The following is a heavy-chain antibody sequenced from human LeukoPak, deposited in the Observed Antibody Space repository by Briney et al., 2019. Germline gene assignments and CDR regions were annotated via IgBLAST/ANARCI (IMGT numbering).Heavy chain of an antibody. D-gene: IGHD3-10*01. J-gene: IGHJ4*02. CDR2: ISSNSRYI. V-gene: IGHV3-21*01. CDR1: GFTFSSYA. Sequence: PGGSLRLSCAASGFTFSSYAMSWVRQAPGKGLEWVSSISSNSRYIYYADSVKGRLTVSRDNAKNSVYLQMNSLRAEDTAVYYCARDGLGSYDYWGQGTLVTVSS. CDR3: ARDGLGSYDY.